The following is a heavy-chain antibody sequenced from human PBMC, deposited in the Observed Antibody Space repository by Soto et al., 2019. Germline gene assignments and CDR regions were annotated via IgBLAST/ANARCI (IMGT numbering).Heavy chain of an antibody. CDR1: GYNFSAYY. CDR2: LNPRNGQT. D-gene: IGHD5-18*01. V-gene: IGHV1-8*01. J-gene: IGHJ4*02. Sequence: QVQLVQSTPEVKKPGASVKFSCQTSGYNFSAYYFNWVRQTAVYTPEWMGWLNPRNGQTGYVQMVRCRVTMTRDTSIATGYLELSRLTSADTASYFCARETDTSMVDYWGQGTLVTVSS. CDR3: ARETDTSMVDY.